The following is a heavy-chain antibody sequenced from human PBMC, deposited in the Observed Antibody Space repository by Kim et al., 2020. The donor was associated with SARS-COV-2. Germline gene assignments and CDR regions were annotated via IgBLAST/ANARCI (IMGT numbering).Heavy chain of an antibody. CDR1: GYSFTSYW. CDR3: ARLEYSSSWYGGSYYGMDV. V-gene: IGHV5-51*01. CDR2: IYPGDSDT. D-gene: IGHD6-13*01. Sequence: GESLKISCKGSGYSFTSYWIGWVRQMPGKGLEWMGIIYPGDSDTRYSPSFQGQVTISADKSISTAYLQWSSLKASDTAMYYCARLEYSSSWYGGSYYGMDVWGQGTTVTVSS. J-gene: IGHJ6*02.